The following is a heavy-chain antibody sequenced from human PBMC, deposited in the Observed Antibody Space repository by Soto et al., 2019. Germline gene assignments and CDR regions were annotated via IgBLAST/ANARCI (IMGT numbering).Heavy chain of an antibody. J-gene: IGHJ4*02. CDR1: GYTFTSYG. CDR2: ISAHNGNT. D-gene: IGHD1-1*01. Sequence: QVHLVQSGAEVKKPGASVKVSCKASGYTFTSYGITWVRQAPGQGREWMGWISAHNGNTDYAQKLQGRVIVTRDTSTSTAYMELRSLISDDTPVYYCARGRYGDYWGQGALVTVSS. CDR3: ARGRYGDY. V-gene: IGHV1-18*01.